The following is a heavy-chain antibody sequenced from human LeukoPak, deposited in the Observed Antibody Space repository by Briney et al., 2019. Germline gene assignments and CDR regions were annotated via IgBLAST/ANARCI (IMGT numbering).Heavy chain of an antibody. Sequence: ASVKVSCKASGGTFSSYAISWVRQAPGQGLEWMGRIIPILGIANYAQKFQGRVTITADKSTSTAYMELSSVRSVDTAVYYCARGYCSSTSCPGGDYWGQGTLVTVSS. J-gene: IGHJ4*02. V-gene: IGHV1-69*04. CDR3: ARGYCSSTSCPGGDY. D-gene: IGHD2-2*01. CDR1: GGTFSSYA. CDR2: IIPILGIA.